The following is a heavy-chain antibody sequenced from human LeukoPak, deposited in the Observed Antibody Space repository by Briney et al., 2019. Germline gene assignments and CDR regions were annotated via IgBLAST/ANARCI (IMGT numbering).Heavy chain of an antibody. CDR3: ARAKYYYGSGSSYYYYYYMDV. CDR2: INPSGGST. J-gene: IGHJ6*03. CDR1: GYTFTSYY. V-gene: IGHV1-46*01. D-gene: IGHD3-10*01. Sequence: ASVKVSCKASGYTFTSYYMHWVRQAPGQGLEWMGIINPSGGSTSYAQKFQGRVTITTDESTSTAHMELSSLRSEDTAVYYCARAKYYYGSGSSYYYYYYMDVWGKGTTVTVSS.